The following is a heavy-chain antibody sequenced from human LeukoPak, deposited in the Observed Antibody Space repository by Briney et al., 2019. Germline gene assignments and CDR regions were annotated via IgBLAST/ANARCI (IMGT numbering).Heavy chain of an antibody. CDR2: ISDSSSII. CDR1: GFTLSSYS. CDR3: ARDSSGSFDI. Sequence: PGGSLRLSCAASGFTLSSYSMTWVRQAPGKGLEWVAYISDSSSIIRYADSVKGRFTISRDNAKNSLYLQMNSLRDEDTAVYYCARDSSGSFDIWGQGTMVTVSS. V-gene: IGHV3-48*02. J-gene: IGHJ3*02. D-gene: IGHD3-22*01.